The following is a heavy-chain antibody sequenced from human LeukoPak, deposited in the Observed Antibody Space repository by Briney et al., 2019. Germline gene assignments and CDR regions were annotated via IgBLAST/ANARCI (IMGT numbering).Heavy chain of an antibody. D-gene: IGHD3-22*01. CDR1: GYTFSSYG. CDR2: ISVYNGNT. J-gene: IGHJ5*02. V-gene: IGHV1-18*01. Sequence: ASVKVSCKASGYTFSSYGISWVRQAPGQGLEWMGWISVYNGNTNSAQKLQGRVTMTTDTSTSTAYMELRSLRSDDTAVYYCARLSVSSGTNWFDPWGQGTLVTVSS. CDR3: ARLSVSSGTNWFDP.